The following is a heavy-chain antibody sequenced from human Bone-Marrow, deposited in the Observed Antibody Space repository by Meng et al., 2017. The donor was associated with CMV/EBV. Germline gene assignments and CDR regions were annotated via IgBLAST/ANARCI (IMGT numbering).Heavy chain of an antibody. V-gene: IGHV4-39*07. CDR2: IYYSGST. D-gene: IGHD2-8*02. Sequence: SETLSLTCTVSGGSISSSSYYWGWIRQPPGKGLEWIGSIYYSGSTYYNPSLKSRVTISVETSKNQFSLKLSSVTAADTAVYYCARVTGGEYYYYYGMDVWGQGTTVTVSS. J-gene: IGHJ6*02. CDR1: GGSISSSSYY. CDR3: ARVTGGEYYYYYGMDV.